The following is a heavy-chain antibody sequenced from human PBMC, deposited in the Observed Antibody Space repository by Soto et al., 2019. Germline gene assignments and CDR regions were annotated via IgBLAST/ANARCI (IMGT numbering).Heavy chain of an antibody. Sequence: SETLSLTCTVSGGSISSGDYYWSWIRQPPGKGLEWIGYIYYSGSTYYNPSLKRRVTISVDTSKNQFSLKLSSVTAADTAVYYCARGIHNWNYGPPDVWGQGTTVTVSS. CDR3: ARGIHNWNYGPPDV. CDR1: GGSISSGDYY. D-gene: IGHD1-7*01. J-gene: IGHJ6*02. V-gene: IGHV4-30-4*01. CDR2: IYYSGST.